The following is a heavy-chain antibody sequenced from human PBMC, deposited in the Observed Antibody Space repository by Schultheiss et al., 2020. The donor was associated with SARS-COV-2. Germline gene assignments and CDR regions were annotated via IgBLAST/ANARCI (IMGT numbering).Heavy chain of an antibody. CDR2: ISSSGSTI. J-gene: IGHJ4*02. CDR3: AREYDSSGYYSGYFDY. V-gene: IGHV3-11*01. D-gene: IGHD3-22*01. CDR1: GFTFSRYN. Sequence: GGSLRLSCVGSGFTFSRYNMSWIRQAPGKGLEWVSYISSSGSTIYYADSVKGRFTISRDNAKNSLYLQMNSLRAEDTAVYYCAREYDSSGYYSGYFDYWGQGTLVTVSS.